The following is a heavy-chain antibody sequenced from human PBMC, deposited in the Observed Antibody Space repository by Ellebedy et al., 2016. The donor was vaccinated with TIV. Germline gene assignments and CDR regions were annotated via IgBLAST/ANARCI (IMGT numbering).Heavy chain of an antibody. D-gene: IGHD5-12*01. V-gene: IGHV4-59*02. CDR3: AKWDSGLRAFDV. Sequence: MPSETLSLTCTVSGGSVVSYYWNWIRQPPGKGLEWIGYTHHSGNTKYNPSLTSRVTTSVDTSRNHFSMNLNSITAADTAVYYCAKWDSGLRAFDVWGHGTMVTVSS. CDR1: GGSVVSYY. CDR2: THHSGNT. J-gene: IGHJ3*01.